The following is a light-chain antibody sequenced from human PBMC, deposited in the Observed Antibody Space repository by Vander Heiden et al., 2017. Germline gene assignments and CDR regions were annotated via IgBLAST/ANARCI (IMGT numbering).Light chain of an antibody. J-gene: IGKJ4*01. Sequence: AIRITQSPSSLSASTGDRVTITCRASQGISSYLAWYQQKPGKAPKLLIYAASTLQSGVPSRFSGSGYGKDFTLTISCRQSEDFAAYYCQQNDSYPPLTFGGGTKVEIK. CDR2: AAS. CDR3: QQNDSYPPLT. V-gene: IGKV1-8*01. CDR1: QGISSY.